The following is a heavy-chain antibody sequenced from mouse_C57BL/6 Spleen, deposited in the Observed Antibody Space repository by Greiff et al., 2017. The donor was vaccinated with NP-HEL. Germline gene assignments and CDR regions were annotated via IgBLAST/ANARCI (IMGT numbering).Heavy chain of an antibody. V-gene: IGHV14-3*01. CDR3: ASQIYYYGSRTLFDY. CDR2: IDPANGNT. D-gene: IGHD1-1*01. CDR1: GFNIKNTY. Sequence: VQLQQSVAELVRPGASVKLSCTASGFNIKNTYMHWVKQRPEQGLEWIGRIDPANGNTKYAPKFQGKATITADTSSNTAYLQLSSLTSEDTAIYYGASQIYYYGSRTLFDYWGQGTTLTVSS. J-gene: IGHJ2*01.